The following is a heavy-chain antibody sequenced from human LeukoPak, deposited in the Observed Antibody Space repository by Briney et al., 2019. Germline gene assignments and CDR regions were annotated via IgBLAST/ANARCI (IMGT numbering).Heavy chain of an antibody. D-gene: IGHD3-3*01. J-gene: IGHJ3*02. CDR1: GGSISSSSYY. Sequence: SETLSLTCTVSGGSISSSSYYWGWIRQPPGKGLEWIGSIYYSGSTYYDPSLKSRVTISVDTSKNQFSLKLSSVTAADTAVYYCARATLYDFWSGYYTADAFDIWGQGTMVTVSS. CDR2: IYYSGST. V-gene: IGHV4-39*07. CDR3: ARATLYDFWSGYYTADAFDI.